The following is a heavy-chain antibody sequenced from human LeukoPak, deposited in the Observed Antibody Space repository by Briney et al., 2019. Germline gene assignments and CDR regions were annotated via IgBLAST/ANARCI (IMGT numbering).Heavy chain of an antibody. CDR2: IYTSGGT. CDR1: GGSIINYS. V-gene: IGHV4-4*07. Sequence: SETLSLTCTVSGGSIINYSWSWIRQPAGKGLEWIGRIYTSGGTNYNPSLKSRVTLSVDTSKNQFSLRLGSVTAADTAVYYCARTYGYYMDVWSKGTTVTVSS. J-gene: IGHJ6*03. D-gene: IGHD4-17*01. CDR3: ARTYGYYMDV.